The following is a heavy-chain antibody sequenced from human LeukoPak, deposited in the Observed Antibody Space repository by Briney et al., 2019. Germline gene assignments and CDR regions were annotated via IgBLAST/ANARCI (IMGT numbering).Heavy chain of an antibody. J-gene: IGHJ4*02. CDR2: IIPIFGTA. Sequence: SVKVSCKASGGTFSSYAISWVRQAPGQGLEWMGGIIPIFGTANYAQKLQGRVTMTTDTSTSTAYMELRSLRSDDTAVYYCARDQVPPDYWGQGTLVTVSS. CDR1: GGTFSSYA. CDR3: ARDQVPPDY. V-gene: IGHV1-69*05.